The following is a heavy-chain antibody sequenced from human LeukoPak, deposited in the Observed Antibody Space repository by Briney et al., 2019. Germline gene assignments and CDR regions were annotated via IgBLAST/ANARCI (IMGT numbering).Heavy chain of an antibody. CDR1: GGSISSSLYY. CDR2: IHHSGNA. D-gene: IGHD6-13*01. V-gene: IGHV4-39*07. J-gene: IGHJ4*02. Sequence: PSETLSLTCAVSGGSISSSLYYWGWIRQPPGKGLEWIGSIHHSGNANYSPSLKSRVTISVDTSKNQFSLRLTSVTAADTAVYYCARAAALKAPFDYWGQGTLVTVSS. CDR3: ARAAALKAPFDY.